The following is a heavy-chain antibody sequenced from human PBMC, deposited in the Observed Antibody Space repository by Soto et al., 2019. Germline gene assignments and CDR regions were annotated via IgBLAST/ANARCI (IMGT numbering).Heavy chain of an antibody. CDR2: IWYDGSNK. CDR3: ARDFNSGAYGMDV. CDR1: GFTFSSYG. Sequence: AGGSLRLSCAASGFTFSSYGMHWVRQAPGKGLEWVAVIWYDGSNKYYADSVKGRFTISRDNSKDTLYLQMNSLRAEDTAVYYCARDFNSGAYGMDVWGQGTTVTVSS. J-gene: IGHJ6*02. D-gene: IGHD5-12*01. V-gene: IGHV3-33*01.